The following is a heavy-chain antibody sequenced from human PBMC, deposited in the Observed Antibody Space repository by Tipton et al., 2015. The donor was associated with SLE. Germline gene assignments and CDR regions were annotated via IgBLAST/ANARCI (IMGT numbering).Heavy chain of an antibody. Sequence: TLSLTCTVSGVSISDYYWNWIRQPPGKGLEWIGSIYYSETTNYNPSLKSRVAISVDPAKNQFSLKLTSVTAADTAVYYCARGMLTWRGAIIGVDVWGQGTSVNVSS. CDR2: IYYSETT. CDR3: ARGMLTWRGAIIGVDV. J-gene: IGHJ6*02. CDR1: GVSISDYY. V-gene: IGHV4-59*08. D-gene: IGHD2-8*01.